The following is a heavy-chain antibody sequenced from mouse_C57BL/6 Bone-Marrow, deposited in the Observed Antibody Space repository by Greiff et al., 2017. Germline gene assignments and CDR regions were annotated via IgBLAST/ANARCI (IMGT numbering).Heavy chain of an antibody. J-gene: IGHJ3*01. CDR2: IYPGDGDT. D-gene: IGHD1-1*01. Sequence: VQLQQSGPELVKPGASVKISCKASGYAFSSSWMNWVKQRPGKGLEWIGRIYPGDGDTNYNGKLKGKATLTADKSSSTAYMQLSSLTSEDSAVYFCARRGDGSSYDWFAYWGQGTLVTVSA. CDR3: ARRGDGSSYDWFAY. V-gene: IGHV1-82*01. CDR1: GYAFSSSW.